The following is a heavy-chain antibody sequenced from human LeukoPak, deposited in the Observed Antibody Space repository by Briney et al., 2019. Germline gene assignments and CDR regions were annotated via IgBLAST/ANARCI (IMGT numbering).Heavy chain of an antibody. Sequence: PGGSLRLSCAASGFTFSSYAMHWVRQAPGKGLEWMAVISYDGSNKYYADSVKGRFTISRDNSKNPLYLQMNSLRAEDTAVYYCARGGNDYVWGSYRPFDYWGQGTLVTVSS. CDR1: GFTFSSYA. CDR3: ARGGNDYVWGSYRPFDY. J-gene: IGHJ4*02. CDR2: ISYDGSNK. V-gene: IGHV3-30-3*01. D-gene: IGHD3-16*02.